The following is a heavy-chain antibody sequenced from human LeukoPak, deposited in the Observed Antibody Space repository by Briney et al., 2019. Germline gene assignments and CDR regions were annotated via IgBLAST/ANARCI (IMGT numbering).Heavy chain of an antibody. CDR2: ISGGGATT. D-gene: IGHD6-19*01. V-gene: IGHV3-23*01. Sequence: GGSLRLSCAASGFTFSDYVMSWVRQAPGKGLERVSTISGGGATTNYADSVKGRFTISRDNSKNTLFVQMNSLRAEDTATYFCAKATGYNTGWYISWGQGTLVTVSS. J-gene: IGHJ4*02. CDR3: AKATGYNTGWYIS. CDR1: GFTFSDYV.